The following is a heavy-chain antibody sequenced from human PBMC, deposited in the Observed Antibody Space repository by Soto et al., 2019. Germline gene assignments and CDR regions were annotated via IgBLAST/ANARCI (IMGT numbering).Heavy chain of an antibody. V-gene: IGHV1-46*01. J-gene: IGHJ4*02. CDR2: INPRTGGT. Sequence: QVQLVQSGAEVKKPGASVKVSCKASGYTFTSYYVHWVRQAPGQRLEWMGIINPRTGGTNNPQKFQDKFTTTRDTSTSTVYMELSSLRSEDAAIYYCARDSGDTTLRQLGRSFDYWGQGTLVTVSS. CDR1: GYTFTSYY. D-gene: IGHD1-1*01. CDR3: ARDSGDTTLRQLGRSFDY.